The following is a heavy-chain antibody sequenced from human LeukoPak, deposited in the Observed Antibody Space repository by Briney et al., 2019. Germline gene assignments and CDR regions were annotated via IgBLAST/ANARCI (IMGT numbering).Heavy chain of an antibody. Sequence: GGALRLSCAASGFTFSNYWMHGGRQAPGKGLVCVSRIKGDGSHTIYADSVKGRFTISRDNAKNTRYLQMKSLRADDTAVYYCVRDWDHFAFDSWGQGTLVTVSS. J-gene: IGHJ5*01. D-gene: IGHD3-3*02. V-gene: IGHV3-74*01. CDR2: IKGDGSHT. CDR3: VRDWDHFAFDS. CDR1: GFTFSNYW.